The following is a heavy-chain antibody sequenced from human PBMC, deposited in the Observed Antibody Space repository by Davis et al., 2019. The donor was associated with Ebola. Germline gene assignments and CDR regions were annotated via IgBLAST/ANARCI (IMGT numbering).Heavy chain of an antibody. V-gene: IGHV3-53*01. J-gene: IGHJ4*02. D-gene: IGHD3-10*01. CDR1: GFTVSDHY. Sequence: GESLKISCAASGFTVSDHYMSWVRQAPGKGLEWVSVISAGGNTNYADSVQGRFTISRDISKATVYLQMNSLRVDDTAVYYCAREKWLRGVIFDYWGQGTLVTVSS. CDR3: AREKWLRGVIFDY. CDR2: ISAGGNT.